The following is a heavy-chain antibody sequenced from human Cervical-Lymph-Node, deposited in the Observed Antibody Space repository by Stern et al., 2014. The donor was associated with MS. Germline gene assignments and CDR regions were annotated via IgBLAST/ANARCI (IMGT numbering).Heavy chain of an antibody. J-gene: IGHJ6*02. V-gene: IGHV1-69*18. Sequence: QVQLVQSGAEVKKPGSSVKVSCKASGGTFDSYAISWVRQAPGQGLEWMGRIIPVFATTETAQKFQGRVTITADESTGTASMELGSLRSEDTAVYYCARVNHYSYYYALDVWGQGTAVTVSS. CDR2: IIPVFATT. CDR1: GGTFDSYA. CDR3: ARVNHYSYYYALDV.